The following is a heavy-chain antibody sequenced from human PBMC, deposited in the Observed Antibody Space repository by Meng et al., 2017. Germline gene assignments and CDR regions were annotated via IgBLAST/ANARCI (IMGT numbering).Heavy chain of an antibody. CDR1: GYTFTSYG. V-gene: IGHV1-18*01. CDR3: ARGGIAVAIDY. D-gene: IGHD6-19*01. J-gene: IGHJ4*02. CDR2: NSAYNGNT. Sequence: QVEVVPFGAVLNTPGAVGEVSCQGSGYTFTSYGISWVRQAPGQGREWMGWNSAYNGNTNYAQKLQGRVTMTTDTSTSTAYMEMRSLRSDDTAVYYCARGGIAVAIDYWGQGTLVTVSS.